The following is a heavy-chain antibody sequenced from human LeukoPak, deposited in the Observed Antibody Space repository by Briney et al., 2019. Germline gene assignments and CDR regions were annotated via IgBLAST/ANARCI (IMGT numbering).Heavy chain of an antibody. V-gene: IGHV5-51*01. J-gene: IGHJ4*02. Sequence: GESLKISCEGSGYSFTTYWIGWVRQMPGKGLEWMGIIYPGDSDTRYSPSFQGQVTISADKSISTAYLQWSSLKASDTAMYYCARQPGLRSMQLGNWGQGTLVTVSS. CDR1: GYSFTTYW. D-gene: IGHD2-8*01. CDR2: IYPGDSDT. CDR3: ARQPGLRSMQLGN.